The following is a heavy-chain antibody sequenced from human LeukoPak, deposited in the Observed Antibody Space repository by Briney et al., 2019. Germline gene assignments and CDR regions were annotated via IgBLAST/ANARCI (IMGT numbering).Heavy chain of an antibody. CDR2: ISGSGGDT. CDR3: AKMARYSSSWADC. CDR1: GFTFSSNA. J-gene: IGHJ4*02. Sequence: PGGSLRLSCAASGFTFSSNAMTWVRQAPGKGLEWVSGISGSGGDTYYADSVKGRFTVSRDNSKNTLYLQMNSLRAEDTAVYYCAKMARYSSSWADCWGQGTLVTVSS. D-gene: IGHD6-13*01. V-gene: IGHV3-23*01.